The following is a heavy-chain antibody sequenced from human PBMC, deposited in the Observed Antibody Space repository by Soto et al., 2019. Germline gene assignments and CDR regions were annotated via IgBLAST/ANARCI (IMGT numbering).Heavy chain of an antibody. V-gene: IGHV4-39*01. J-gene: IGHJ3*02. Sequence: QLQLQESGPGLVKPSETLSLTCTVSGGSISSSSYYRGWIRQPPGKGLEWIGSIYYSGSTYYNPSLTRRVTRSVATSKDQFSLKLSSVTAADTAVYYCARPNQAYGSGSYAFDIWGQGTMVTVSS. CDR2: IYYSGST. D-gene: IGHD3-10*01. CDR3: ARPNQAYGSGSYAFDI. CDR1: GGSISSSSYY.